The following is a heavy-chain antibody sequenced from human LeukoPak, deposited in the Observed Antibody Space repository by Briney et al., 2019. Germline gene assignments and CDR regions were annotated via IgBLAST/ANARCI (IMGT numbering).Heavy chain of an antibody. J-gene: IGHJ5*02. CDR1: GFTFSSYA. CDR3: AKDPLPYSSSWYKWFDP. D-gene: IGHD6-13*01. V-gene: IGHV3-23*01. CDR2: ISGSGGST. Sequence: GSLRLSCAASGFTFSSYAMSWVRQAPGKGLEWVSAISGSGGSTYYAASVKGRFTISRDNSKNTLYLQMNSLRAEDTAVYYCAKDPLPYSSSWYKWFDPWGQGTLVTVSS.